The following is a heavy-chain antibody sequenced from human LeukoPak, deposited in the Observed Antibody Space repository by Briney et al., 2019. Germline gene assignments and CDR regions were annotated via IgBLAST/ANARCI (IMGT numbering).Heavy chain of an antibody. CDR3: ARDANGNDY. Sequence: ASVKVSCKASGYTFTSYYMHWVRQAPGQGLEWMGWINPNSGATSYAQKFQGRVTMTRDTSISTAYMELSRVRSDDTAVYFCARDANGNDYWGQGTLVTVSS. J-gene: IGHJ4*02. V-gene: IGHV1-2*02. CDR1: GYTFTSYY. CDR2: INPNSGAT. D-gene: IGHD1-14*01.